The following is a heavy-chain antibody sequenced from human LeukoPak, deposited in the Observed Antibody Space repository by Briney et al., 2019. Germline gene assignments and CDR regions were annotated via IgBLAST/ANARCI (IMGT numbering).Heavy chain of an antibody. CDR3: ARSQGAFDI. CDR1: GGSFSGYY. CDR2: INHSGST. V-gene: IGHV4-34*01. Sequence: SETLSLTCAVYGGSFSGYYWSWIRQPPGKGLEWIGEINHSGSTNYNPSLKSRVTISVDTSKNQFSLKLSSVSAADTAVYYCARSQGAFDIWGQGTMVTVSS. J-gene: IGHJ3*02.